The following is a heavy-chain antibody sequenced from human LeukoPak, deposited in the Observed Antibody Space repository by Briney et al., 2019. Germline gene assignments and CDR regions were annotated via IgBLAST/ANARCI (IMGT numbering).Heavy chain of an antibody. CDR2: TYYRSTWYN. CDR1: VGSVSSNSVT. CDR3: ARRLTQYDCFDP. J-gene: IGHJ5*02. V-gene: IGHV6-1*01. D-gene: IGHD2-2*01. Sequence: SQSLSLTCAISVGSVSSNSVTWNWIRQSPSRGLEWLGRTYYRSTWYNDYAVSVRGRITVNPDTSKNQFSLHLNSVTPEDTAVYYCARRLTQYDCFDPWGQGILVTVSS.